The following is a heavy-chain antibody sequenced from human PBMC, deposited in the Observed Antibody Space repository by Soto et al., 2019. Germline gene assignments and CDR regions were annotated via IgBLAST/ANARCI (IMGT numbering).Heavy chain of an antibody. CDR1: GDSVSSSDFY. Sequence: NPSETLSLTRAVSGDSVSSSDFYWTWIRQPPGKPLEWIGYVYSTGTTNYSPSLKSRVDMSVDTSENQFSLKVRSVTAADAAVYFCARVSKFVAPKDGKSAYFYAMDVWGPGTTVTVSS. CDR3: ARVSKFVAPKDGKSAYFYAMDV. V-gene: IGHV4-61*08. CDR2: VYSTGTT. J-gene: IGHJ6*02. D-gene: IGHD2-15*01.